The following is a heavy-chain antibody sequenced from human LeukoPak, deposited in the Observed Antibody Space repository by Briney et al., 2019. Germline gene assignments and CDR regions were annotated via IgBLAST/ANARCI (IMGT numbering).Heavy chain of an antibody. D-gene: IGHD3-22*01. V-gene: IGHV3-53*01. Sequence: GGSPRLSCAASGFTVSSNYMSWVRQAPGKGLEWVSVIYSGGSTYYADSVKGRFTISRDNSKNTLYLQMNSLRAEDTAVYYCAKDRLKWDYYDSSGYSPNWFDPWGQGTLVTVSS. CDR1: GFTVSSNY. J-gene: IGHJ5*02. CDR2: IYSGGST. CDR3: AKDRLKWDYYDSSGYSPNWFDP.